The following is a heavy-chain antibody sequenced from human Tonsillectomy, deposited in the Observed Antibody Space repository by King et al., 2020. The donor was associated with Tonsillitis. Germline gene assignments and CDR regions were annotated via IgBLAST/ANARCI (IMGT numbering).Heavy chain of an antibody. V-gene: IGHV4-59*01. CDR1: GASISSYY. CDR3: ARDSGSNPNYYYYYGMDV. Sequence: VQLQESGPGLVKPSETLSLTCTVSGASISSYYWGWIRQPPGKGLEWIANIHYSGSTNYNPSLKSRVTISIDTSKNQFSLKLTSVTAADTAVYYCARDSGSNPNYYYYYGMDVWGQGTTFTVSS. D-gene: IGHD4-23*01. CDR2: IHYSGST. J-gene: IGHJ6*02.